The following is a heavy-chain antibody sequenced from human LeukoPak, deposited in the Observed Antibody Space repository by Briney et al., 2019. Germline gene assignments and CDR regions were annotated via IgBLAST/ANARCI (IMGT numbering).Heavy chain of an antibody. Sequence: GGSLRLSCAASGFTLSTYSMNWVRQAPGKGLEWVSYISTSSSYIYYADSVKGRFTVSRDNAKSSLYLQMNSLRAEDTAVYYCARGGGDYVYFDYWGLGTLVSVSS. CDR1: GFTLSTYS. D-gene: IGHD4-17*01. V-gene: IGHV3-21*01. J-gene: IGHJ4*02. CDR3: ARGGGDYVYFDY. CDR2: ISTSSSYI.